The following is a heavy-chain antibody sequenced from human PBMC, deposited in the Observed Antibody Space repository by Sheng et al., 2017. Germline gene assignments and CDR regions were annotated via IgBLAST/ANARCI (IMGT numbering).Heavy chain of an antibody. D-gene: IGHD3-16*02. V-gene: IGHV3-23*01. CDR2: ISRSGTT. CDR3: AKDLQFIAY. CDR1: GFTFSNYA. J-gene: IGHJ4*02. Sequence: EVQLLESGGDLVQPGGSLRLSCAASGFTFSNYAMSWVRQLPGKGLEWVSAISRSGTTYYADSVKGRFTISRDNSQNTIYLQMNGLRAEDTAVYYCAKDLQFIAYGGQGTLVTVSS.